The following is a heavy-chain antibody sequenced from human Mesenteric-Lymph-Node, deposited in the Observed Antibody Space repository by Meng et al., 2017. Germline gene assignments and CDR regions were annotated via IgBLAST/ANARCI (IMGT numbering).Heavy chain of an antibody. J-gene: IGHJ4*02. CDR1: GGSISSSSYY. CDR2: IYHSGST. V-gene: IGHV4-39*07. CDR3: ARDPGTVTDY. Sequence: LPRQESGPALVKPSETLSLTCTVSGGSISSSSYYWGWIRQPPGKGLEWIGEIYHSGSTNYNPSLKSRVTISVDKSKNQFSLKLSSVTAADTAVYYCARDPGTVTDYWGQGTLVTVSS. D-gene: IGHD4-17*01.